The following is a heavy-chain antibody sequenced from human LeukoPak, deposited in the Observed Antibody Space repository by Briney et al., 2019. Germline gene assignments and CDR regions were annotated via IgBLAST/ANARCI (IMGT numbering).Heavy chain of an antibody. CDR3: ARDARPYYDSSGTLGAFDI. J-gene: IGHJ3*02. CDR1: GGSISSGSYY. D-gene: IGHD3-22*01. V-gene: IGHV4-61*02. CDR2: IYTSGST. Sequence: SETLSLTCTVSGGSISSGSYYWSWIRQPAGKGLEWIGRIYTSGSTNYNPSLKSRVTISVDTSKNQFSLKLSSVTAADTAVYYCARDARPYYDSSGTLGAFDIWGQGTMVTVSS.